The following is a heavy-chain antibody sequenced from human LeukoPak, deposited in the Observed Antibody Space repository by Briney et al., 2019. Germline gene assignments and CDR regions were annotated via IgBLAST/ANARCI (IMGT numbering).Heavy chain of an antibody. Sequence: GGSLRLSCAASGFTFRSYTMNWGRQAPGKGLELVPYITSSASTIYYADSVKGRFTISRDNAKNSLYLQMNSLRAEDTAVYYCASLTSPLNYWGQGTLVTVSS. D-gene: IGHD2-21*02. CDR3: ASLTSPLNY. CDR2: ITSSASTI. V-gene: IGHV3-48*04. CDR1: GFTFRSYT. J-gene: IGHJ4*02.